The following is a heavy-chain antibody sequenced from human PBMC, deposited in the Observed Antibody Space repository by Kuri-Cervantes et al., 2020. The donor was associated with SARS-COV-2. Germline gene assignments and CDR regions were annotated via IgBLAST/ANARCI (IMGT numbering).Heavy chain of an antibody. V-gene: IGHV1-3*01. J-gene: IGHJ6*02. CDR3: ASGELLGPGPLTPRFGYYGMDV. Sequence: ASVKVSCKASGYTFTTYGMHWVRQAPGQGPEWMGWINAGNGKTRYSPKFQGRVTITADKSTSTAYMELSSLRSEDTAVYYCASGELLGPGPLTPRFGYYGMDVWGQGNKVTVAS. CDR2: INAGNGKT. D-gene: IGHD3-10*01. CDR1: GYTFTTYG.